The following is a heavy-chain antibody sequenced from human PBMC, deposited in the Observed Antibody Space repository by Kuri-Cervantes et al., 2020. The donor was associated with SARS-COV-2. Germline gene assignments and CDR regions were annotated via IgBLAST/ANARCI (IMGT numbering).Heavy chain of an antibody. J-gene: IGHJ6*02. D-gene: IGHD1-1*01. CDR2: ISYDGSNK. V-gene: IGHV3-30-3*01. CDR1: GFTFSSYA. CDR3: ARDRLERRGGGMDV. Sequence: GESLKISCAASGFTFSSYAMHWVRQAPDKGLEWVAVISYDGSNKYYADSVKGRFTISRDNSKNTLYLQMNSLRAEDTAVYYCARDRLERRGGGMDVWGQGTTVTVSS.